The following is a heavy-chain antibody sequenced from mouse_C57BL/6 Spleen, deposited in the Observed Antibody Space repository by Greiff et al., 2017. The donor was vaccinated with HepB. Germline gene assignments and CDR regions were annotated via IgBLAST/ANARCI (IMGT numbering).Heavy chain of an antibody. CDR3: ARLYDYYAMDY. Sequence: QVQLKQPGAELVMPGASVKLSCKASGYTFTSYWMHWVKQRPGQGLEWIGEIDPSDSYTNYNQKFKGKSTLTVDKSSSTAYMQLSSLTSEDSAVYYCARLYDYYAMDYWGQGTSVTVSS. V-gene: IGHV1-69*01. J-gene: IGHJ4*01. D-gene: IGHD2-12*01. CDR1: GYTFTSYW. CDR2: IDPSDSYT.